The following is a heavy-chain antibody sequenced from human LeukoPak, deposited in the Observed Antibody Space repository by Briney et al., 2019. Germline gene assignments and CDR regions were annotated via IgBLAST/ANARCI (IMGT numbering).Heavy chain of an antibody. D-gene: IGHD4-17*01. CDR3: ARGEYGNQRSSNWFDP. CDR1: GESFNGYY. CDR2: ISHRGST. Sequence: SETLSLTCAVYGESFNGYYWSWIRQPPGKGLEWIGEISHRGSTNYNPSLKSRVTISIDTSKNQFSLKLSSVTAADMAVYYCARGEYGNQRSSNWFDPWGQGTLVTVSS. V-gene: IGHV4-34*01. J-gene: IGHJ5*02.